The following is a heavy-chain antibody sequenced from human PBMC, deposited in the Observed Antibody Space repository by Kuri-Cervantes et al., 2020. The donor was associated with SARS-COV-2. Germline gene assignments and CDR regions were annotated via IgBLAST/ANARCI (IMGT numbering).Heavy chain of an antibody. CDR2: IYYTGST. D-gene: IGHD6-13*01. V-gene: IGHV4-61*01. Sequence: GSLRLSCTVSGGSVSSGSYYWSWIQQPPGKGLEWIGYIYYTGSTNYSPSLKSRVTISVDTSKNQFSLKLSSVTAADTAVYYCARVAAGTIEDYYYGMDVWGQGTTVTVSS. CDR1: GGSVSSGSYY. J-gene: IGHJ6*02. CDR3: ARVAAGTIEDYYYGMDV.